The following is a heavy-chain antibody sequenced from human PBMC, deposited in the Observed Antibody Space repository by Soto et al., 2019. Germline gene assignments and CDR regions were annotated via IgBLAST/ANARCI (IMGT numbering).Heavy chain of an antibody. Sequence: PSETLSLTYAVSGDSISSGGYSWNWIRQPPGKGLEWIGYIYHSGGTDYNPSLKSRVTITVDSSNNQFSLKLSSVTAAYTAVYYCARDSRSGYYLDYWGQGTLVTVSS. D-gene: IGHD3-22*01. CDR2: IYHSGGT. CDR3: ARDSRSGYYLDY. V-gene: IGHV4-30-2*01. J-gene: IGHJ4*02. CDR1: GDSISSGGYS.